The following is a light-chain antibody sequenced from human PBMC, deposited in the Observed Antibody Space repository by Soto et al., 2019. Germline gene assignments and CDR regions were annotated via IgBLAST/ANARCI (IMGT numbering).Light chain of an antibody. CDR2: SND. V-gene: IGLV1-44*01. CDR3: AAWDDSLNGPFV. CDR1: SSNIGRNT. Sequence: QSVLTQPPSASGTPGKRVTISCSGSSSNIGRNTVNWYQQVPGTAPKLLIYSNDQRPSVVPDRFSGSKSGTSASLAISGLQSEDEADYYCAAWDDSLNGPFVCGIGTKVTVL. J-gene: IGLJ1*01.